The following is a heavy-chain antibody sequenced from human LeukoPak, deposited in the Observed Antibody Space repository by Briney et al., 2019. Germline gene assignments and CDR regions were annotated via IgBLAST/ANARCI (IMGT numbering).Heavy chain of an antibody. CDR3: VRERNNFWSGYNSIFDS. CDR2: INNEGSST. D-gene: IGHD3-3*01. V-gene: IGHV3-74*01. J-gene: IGHJ4*02. Sequence: PGGSLRLAWAASGVIFSDHWMHWVRQAPGKGLGWLSRINNEGSSTIYGDSVEGRFYFPRDNDEDQLFLEMHSLKVEDKAVYYCVRERNNFWSGYNSIFDSWGQGTLVTVSS. CDR1: GVIFSDHW.